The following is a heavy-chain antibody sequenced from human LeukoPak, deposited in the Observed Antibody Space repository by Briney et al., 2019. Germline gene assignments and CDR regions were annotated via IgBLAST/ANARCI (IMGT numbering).Heavy chain of an antibody. CDR1: GYSFTSYW. CDR3: ARRPLGYSYGYGFDY. D-gene: IGHD5-18*01. Sequence: GESLKTSCKGSGYSFTSYWIGWVRQMPGKGLEWMGIIYPGDSDTRYSPSFQGQVTISADKSISTAYLQWSSLKASDTAMYYCARRPLGYSYGYGFDYWGQGTLVTVSS. V-gene: IGHV5-51*01. J-gene: IGHJ4*02. CDR2: IYPGDSDT.